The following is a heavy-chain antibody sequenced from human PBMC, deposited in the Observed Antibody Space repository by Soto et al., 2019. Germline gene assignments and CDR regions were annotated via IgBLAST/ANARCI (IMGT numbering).Heavy chain of an antibody. CDR3: ASPFSNSYGMDV. CDR2: INPNSGGT. J-gene: IGHJ6*02. Sequence: ASVQVSCKASGYTFTGYYMHWVRQAPGQGLEWMGWINPNSGGTNYAQKFQGRVTMTRDTSISTAYMELSRLRSDDTAVYYCASPFSNSYGMDVWGQGTTVTVSS. CDR1: GYTFTGYY. V-gene: IGHV1-2*02.